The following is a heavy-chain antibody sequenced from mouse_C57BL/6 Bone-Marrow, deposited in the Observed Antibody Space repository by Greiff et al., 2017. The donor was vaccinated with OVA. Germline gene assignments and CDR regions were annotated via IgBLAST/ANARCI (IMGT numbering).Heavy chain of an antibody. V-gene: IGHV1-64*01. Sequence: VQLQQPGAELVKPGASVKLSCKASGYTFTSYWMHWVKQRPGQGLEWIGMIHPNSGSTNYNEKFKSKATLTVDKSSSTAYMQLSSLTSEDSAVYYCARPSCYYGPRDYWGQGTSVTVSS. D-gene: IGHD1-1*01. CDR2: IHPNSGST. J-gene: IGHJ4*01. CDR1: GYTFTSYW. CDR3: ARPSCYYGPRDY.